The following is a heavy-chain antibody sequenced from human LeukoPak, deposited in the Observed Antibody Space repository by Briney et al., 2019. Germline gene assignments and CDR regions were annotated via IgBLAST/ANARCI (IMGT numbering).Heavy chain of an antibody. Sequence: GGSLRLSCAASGFTFSNYWMHWVRQAPGKGLEWVANIKQDGSEKYHVDSVKGRFTISRDNAKNSLYLQMNSLRAEDTAVYYCARTIVDIVATMADYWGQGTLVTVSS. CDR2: IKQDGSEK. J-gene: IGHJ4*02. CDR3: ARTIVDIVATMADY. D-gene: IGHD5-12*01. CDR1: GFTFSNYW. V-gene: IGHV3-7*01.